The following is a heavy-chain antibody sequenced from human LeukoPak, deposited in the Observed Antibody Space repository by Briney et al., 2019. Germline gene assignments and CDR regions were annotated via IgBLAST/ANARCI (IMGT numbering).Heavy chain of an antibody. CDR2: IIPILGIA. CDR3: ARDLRSDIAVAGSFDY. Sequence: GASVKVSCKASGGTFSSYAISWVRQAPGQGLEWMGRIIPILGIANYAQKFQGRVTITADKSTSTAYMELSSLRSEDTAVYYCARDLRSDIAVAGSFDYWGQGTLVTVSS. CDR1: GGTFSSYA. V-gene: IGHV1-69*04. J-gene: IGHJ4*02. D-gene: IGHD6-19*01.